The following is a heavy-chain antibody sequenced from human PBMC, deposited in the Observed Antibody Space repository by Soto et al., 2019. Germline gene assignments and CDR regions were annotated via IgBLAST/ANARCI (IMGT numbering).Heavy chain of an antibody. CDR2: IIPIFGTP. D-gene: IGHD3-10*01. CDR3: ARDRYDYGSGNYYNRIDF. J-gene: IGHJ4*02. V-gene: IGHV1-69*01. CDR1: GGIFSTYA. Sequence: QVQLVQSGAEVKKPGSSVKVSCKASGGIFSTYAISWLRQAPGQGLEWMGGIIPIFGTPNYAQRFQGRVTITADESTTTSYMELSRLKSEDTAVYYCARDRYDYGSGNYYNRIDFWGQGTLVTVPS.